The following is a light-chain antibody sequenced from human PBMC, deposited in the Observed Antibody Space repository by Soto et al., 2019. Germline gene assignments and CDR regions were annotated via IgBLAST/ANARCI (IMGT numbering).Light chain of an antibody. J-gene: IGKJ1*01. CDR3: QQYGTSGT. CDR1: QSVSSSY. V-gene: IGKV3-20*01. Sequence: EILLTQSPCTLSLSPGERATLSCKARQSVSSSYLAWYQQKPGHAPRLLIYGASSRATGIPDRFSGSGSGTDFTLTISRLEPEDSAVYYCQQYGTSGTFGQGTKVDIK. CDR2: GAS.